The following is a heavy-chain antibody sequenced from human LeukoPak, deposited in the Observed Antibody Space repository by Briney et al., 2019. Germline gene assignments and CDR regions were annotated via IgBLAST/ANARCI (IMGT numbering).Heavy chain of an antibody. J-gene: IGHJ3*02. CDR1: GYSISSGYF. CDR2: IYHSGST. D-gene: IGHD3-22*01. V-gene: IGHV4-38-2*02. CDR3: ARERLGGNYYYDSSGYYYHDAFDI. Sequence: SETLSLTCTVSGYSISSGYFWGWIRQPPGKGLECIGTIYHSGSTYYNPSLKSRVTISVDTSKNQFSLKLSSVTAADTAVYYCARERLGGNYYYDSSGYYYHDAFDIWGQGTMVTVSS.